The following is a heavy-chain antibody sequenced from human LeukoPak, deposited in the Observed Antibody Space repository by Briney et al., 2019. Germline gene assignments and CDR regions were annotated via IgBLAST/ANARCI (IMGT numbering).Heavy chain of an antibody. V-gene: IGHV3-64*01. Sequence: PGGSLRLSCAASRFSFSRYMTHWVRQAPGKGLEYVSGISSNGYSTYYATSVKGRFTISRDNFKNTLYLQMGSLRAEDMAVYYCARGGRNSGYFYGMDVWGQGTTVTVSS. J-gene: IGHJ6*02. D-gene: IGHD1-26*01. CDR3: ARGGRNSGYFYGMDV. CDR2: ISSNGYST. CDR1: RFSFSRYM.